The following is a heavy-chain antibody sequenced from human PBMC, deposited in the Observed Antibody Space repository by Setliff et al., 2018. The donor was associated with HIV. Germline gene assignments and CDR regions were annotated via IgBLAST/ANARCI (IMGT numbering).Heavy chain of an antibody. V-gene: IGHV4-31*03. D-gene: IGHD2-2*01. J-gene: IGHJ4*02. Sequence: SETLSLTCSVSGASITSGGHYWTWIRQHPERGLEWIGHIHSGGSTFYNPSLKSRLIISLDTSENQFSLKLDSVTAADTATYYCAQVLEYCDSSTCYGGVDYWGQGTLVTVSS. CDR1: GASITSGGHY. CDR3: AQVLEYCDSSTCYGGVDY. CDR2: IHSGGST.